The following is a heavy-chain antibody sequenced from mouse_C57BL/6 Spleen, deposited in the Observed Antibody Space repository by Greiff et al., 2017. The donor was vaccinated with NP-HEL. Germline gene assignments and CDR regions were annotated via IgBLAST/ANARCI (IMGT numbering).Heavy chain of an antibody. CDR2: IDPETGGT. D-gene: IGHD6-5*01. Sequence: QVQLKQSGAELVRPGASVTLSCKASGYTFTAYEMHWVKQTPVHGLEWIGAIDPETGGTAYNQKFKGKAILTADKSSSTAYMELRSLTSEDSAVYYCTRTLRSRYFDVWGTGTTVTVAS. V-gene: IGHV1-15*01. J-gene: IGHJ1*03. CDR3: TRTLRSRYFDV. CDR1: GYTFTAYE.